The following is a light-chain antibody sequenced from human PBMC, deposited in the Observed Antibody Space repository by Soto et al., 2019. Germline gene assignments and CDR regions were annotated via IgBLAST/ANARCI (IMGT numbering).Light chain of an antibody. Sequence: QSALTQPASVSGSPGQSITISCTGTSRDVGAYDYVSWYLQYPDKAPQLLIYEVSKRPSGVPDRFSGSKSGNTASLTVSGLQAEDEADYYCSSYAGSNNFVFGTGTKLTVL. J-gene: IGLJ1*01. CDR1: SRDVGAYDY. CDR3: SSYAGSNNFV. CDR2: EVS. V-gene: IGLV2-8*01.